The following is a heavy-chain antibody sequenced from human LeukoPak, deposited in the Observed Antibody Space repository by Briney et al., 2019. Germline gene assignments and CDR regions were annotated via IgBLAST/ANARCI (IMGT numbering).Heavy chain of an antibody. D-gene: IGHD1-26*01. V-gene: IGHV3-15*01. CDR3: TTAEMDRYGSTEYFQH. CDR1: GFTFSNAW. CDR2: IKSKTDGGTA. Sequence: GGSLRLSCAASGFTFSNAWMSWVRQAPGKGLEWVGRIKSKTDGGTADYAAPVKGRFTISRDDSKNTLYLQMNSLKTEDTAVYYCTTAEMDRYGSTEYFQHWGQGTLVTVSS. J-gene: IGHJ1*01.